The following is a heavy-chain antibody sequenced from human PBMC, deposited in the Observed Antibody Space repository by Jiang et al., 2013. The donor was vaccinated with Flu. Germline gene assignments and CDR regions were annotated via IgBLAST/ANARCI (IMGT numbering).Heavy chain of an antibody. CDR3: ARGSLLAFDY. J-gene: IGHJ4*02. V-gene: IGHV4-31*01. D-gene: IGHD2-15*01. Sequence: PGLVKPSQTLSLTCTVFGASITRGGYYWSWIRHHPEKGLEWIAYIYSSGNTDYHPSLKSVVSISIDTSKNQFSLKLSSVSAADTAIYYCARGSLLAFDYWGQGTLVTVSS. CDR2: IYSSGNT. CDR1: GASITRGGYY.